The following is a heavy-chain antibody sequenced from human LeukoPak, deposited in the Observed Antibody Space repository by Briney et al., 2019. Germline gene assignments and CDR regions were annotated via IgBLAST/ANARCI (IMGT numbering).Heavy chain of an antibody. Sequence: ASVKVSCKASGYTFTSYDINWVRQATGQGLEWMGWMNPNSGNTGYAQKFQGRVTMTRNTSISTAYMELSSLRSEDTAVYYCAREGGWYRVFDYWGQGTLVTVSS. CDR2: MNPNSGNT. V-gene: IGHV1-8*01. D-gene: IGHD6-19*01. CDR3: AREGGWYRVFDY. CDR1: GYTFTSYD. J-gene: IGHJ4*02.